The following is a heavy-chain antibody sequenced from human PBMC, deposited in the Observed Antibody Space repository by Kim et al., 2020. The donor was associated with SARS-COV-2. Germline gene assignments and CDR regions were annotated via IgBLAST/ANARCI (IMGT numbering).Heavy chain of an antibody. CDR1: GGSVSSGSYY. D-gene: IGHD6-19*01. V-gene: IGHV4-61*01. Sequence: SETLSLTCTVSGGSVSSGSYYWSWIRQPPGKGLEWIGYIYYSGSTNYNPSLKSRVTISVDTSKNQFSLKLSSVTAADTAVYYCARDRIAVANGSFVDYWGQGTLVTVSS. CDR2: IYYSGST. CDR3: ARDRIAVANGSFVDY. J-gene: IGHJ4*02.